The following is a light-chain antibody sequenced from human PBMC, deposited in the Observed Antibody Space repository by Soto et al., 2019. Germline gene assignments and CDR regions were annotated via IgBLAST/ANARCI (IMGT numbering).Light chain of an antibody. J-gene: IGLJ3*02. V-gene: IGLV8-61*01. CDR1: SGSVSTSYY. CDR3: VLYMGSGIWV. Sequence: QTVVTQEPSFSVSPGRTVTLTCGLSSGSVSTSYYPSWYQQTPGQAPRTLIYSTNNRSSGVPDRFSGSILGTKAALTITGAQADDESDYYCVLYMGSGIWVFGGGTKLTVL. CDR2: STN.